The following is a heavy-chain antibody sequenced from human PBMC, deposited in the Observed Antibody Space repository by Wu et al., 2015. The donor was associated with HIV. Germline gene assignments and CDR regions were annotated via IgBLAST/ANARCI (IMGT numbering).Heavy chain of an antibody. CDR1: GGTFNSYV. V-gene: IGHV1-69*01. Sequence: QVQLVQSGAEVKKPGSSMKVSCKASGGTFNSYVISWVRQAPGQGLEWMGGIIPIFGTANFAQKFQGRLTIAADESTSTVYMELSSLRSEDTAVYYCALRGGXGVVVPGATYYYYYMDVWAKGPRSPS. D-gene: IGHD2-2*01. CDR2: IIPIFGTA. J-gene: IGHJ6*03. CDR3: ALRGGXGVVVPGATYYYYYMDV.